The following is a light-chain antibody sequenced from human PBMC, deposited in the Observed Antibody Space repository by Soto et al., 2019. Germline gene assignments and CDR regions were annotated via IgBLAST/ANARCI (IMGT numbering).Light chain of an antibody. CDR1: SSDVGGYNY. J-gene: IGLJ1*01. Sequence: QSALTQPPSASGSPGQSVTISCTGTSSDVGGYNYVSWYQQHPGKAPKLIIYEDSKRPSGVPDRFCGTKSDTAASLTVCGHKGEEEDYYYGTSYAGSNDYVFGTGTKLTVL. V-gene: IGLV2-8*01. CDR3: TSYAGSNDYV. CDR2: EDS.